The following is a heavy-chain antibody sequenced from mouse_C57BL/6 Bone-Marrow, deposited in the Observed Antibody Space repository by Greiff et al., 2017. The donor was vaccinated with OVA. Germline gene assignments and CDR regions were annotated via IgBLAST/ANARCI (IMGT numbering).Heavy chain of an antibody. J-gene: IGHJ4*01. Sequence: VKLEESGPGLVAPSQSLSITCTVSGFSLTSYAISWVRQPPGKGLEWLGVIWTGGGTNYNSALKSRLSISKDNSKSQVFLKMNSLQTDDTARYYCATTTVVDYYAMDYWGQGTSVTVSS. CDR2: IWTGGGT. D-gene: IGHD1-1*01. CDR1: GFSLTSYA. CDR3: ATTTVVDYYAMDY. V-gene: IGHV2-9-1*01.